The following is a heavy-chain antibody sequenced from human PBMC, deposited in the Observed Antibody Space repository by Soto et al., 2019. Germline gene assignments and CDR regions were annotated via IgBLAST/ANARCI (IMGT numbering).Heavy chain of an antibody. V-gene: IGHV1-8*01. CDR3: ARAPRSLTIFGVASPYYMDV. D-gene: IGHD3-3*01. J-gene: IGHJ6*03. CDR1: GYTFTSYD. CDR2: MNPNSGNT. Sequence: TSVKVSCKASGYTFTSYDINWVRQATGQGLEWMGWMNPNSGNTGYAQKFQGRVTMTRNTSISTAYMELSSLRSEDTAVYYCARAPRSLTIFGVASPYYMDVWGKGTTVTVSS.